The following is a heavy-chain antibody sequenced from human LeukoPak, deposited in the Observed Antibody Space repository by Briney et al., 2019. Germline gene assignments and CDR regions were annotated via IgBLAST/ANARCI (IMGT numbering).Heavy chain of an antibody. J-gene: IGHJ5*02. Sequence: ASVKVSCKASGGTFSSYAISWVRQAPGQGLEWMGGIIPIFGTANYAQKFQGRVTITADESTSTAYMELSSLRSEDTAVYYCARALLRYCSSTSCYWFDPWAREPWSPSPQ. CDR3: ARALLRYCSSTSCYWFDP. CDR1: GGTFSSYA. D-gene: IGHD2-2*01. V-gene: IGHV1-69*01. CDR2: IIPIFGTA.